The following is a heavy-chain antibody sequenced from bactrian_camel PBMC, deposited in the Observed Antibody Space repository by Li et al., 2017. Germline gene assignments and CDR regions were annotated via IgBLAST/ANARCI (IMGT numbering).Heavy chain of an antibody. CDR1: GFTFQSHY. D-gene: IGHD2*01. J-gene: IGHJ6*01. Sequence: HVQLVQSGGGLVEPGDSLRLTCKASGFTFQSHYMYWLRQAPGKELEGIAGVTTFGRPVDYADSVKGRFTISKGNAKNTLFLQMSSLKPEDTAMYYCASDNFEEVWPGYFPRAADFGYWGQGTQVTVS. CDR3: ASDNFEEVWPGYFPRAADFGY. CDR2: VTTFGRPV. V-gene: IGHV3S1*01.